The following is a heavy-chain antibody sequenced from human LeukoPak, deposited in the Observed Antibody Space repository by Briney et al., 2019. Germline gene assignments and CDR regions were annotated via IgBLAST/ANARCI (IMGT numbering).Heavy chain of an antibody. CDR2: INTDGSST. CDR3: ASTYYGSGSWVAYYFDY. CDR1: GFTFSSSL. J-gene: IGHJ4*02. V-gene: IGHV3-74*01. D-gene: IGHD3-10*01. Sequence: GGSLRLSCAASGFTFSSSLMHWVRQAPGKGLVWVSRINTDGSSTNYAESVKGRFTISRDNAKDTLYLQMNSLRAEDTAVYYCASTYYGSGSWVAYYFDYWGQGTLVPDSS.